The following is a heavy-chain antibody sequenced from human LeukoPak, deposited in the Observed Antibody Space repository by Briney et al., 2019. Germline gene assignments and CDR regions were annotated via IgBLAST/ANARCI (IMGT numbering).Heavy chain of an antibody. V-gene: IGHV4-34*01. Sequence: PSETLSLTCAVYGGSFSGYYWSWIRQPPGKGLEWIGEINHSGSTNYNPSLKSRVTISVDTSKNQFSLKLSSVTAADTAVYYCARQLNIVVVPAAKYYFDYWGQGTLVTVSS. CDR3: ARQLNIVVVPAAKYYFDY. D-gene: IGHD2-2*01. CDR2: INHSGST. CDR1: GGSFSGYY. J-gene: IGHJ4*02.